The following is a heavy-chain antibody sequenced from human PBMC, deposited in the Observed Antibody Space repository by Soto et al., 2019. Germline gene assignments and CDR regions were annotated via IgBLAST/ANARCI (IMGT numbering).Heavy chain of an antibody. J-gene: IGHJ5*02. CDR3: AKDTGYYDFWSGYSNWFDP. V-gene: IGHV3-23*01. CDR1: GFTFSSYA. CDR2: ISGSGGST. D-gene: IGHD3-3*01. Sequence: GGSLRLSCAASGFTFSSYAMSWVRQAPGKGLEWVSAISGSGGSTYYADSVKGRFTISRDNSKNTLYLQMNSLRAEDTAVYYCAKDTGYYDFWSGYSNWFDPWGQGTLVTVSS.